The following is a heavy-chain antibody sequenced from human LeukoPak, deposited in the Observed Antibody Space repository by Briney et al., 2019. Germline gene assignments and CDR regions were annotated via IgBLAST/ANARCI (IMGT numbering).Heavy chain of an antibody. D-gene: IGHD1-26*01. CDR2: ISWNSGSV. CDR3: AKDRIAKSIVGATTAAFDI. CDR1: GFTFDDYA. V-gene: IGHV3-9*01. J-gene: IGHJ3*02. Sequence: GRSLRLSCAASGFTFDDYAMHWVRQAPGKGLEWVSGISWNSGSVGYADSVKGRFTISRDNAKNSLYLQMNSLGAEDTALYYCAKDRIAKSIVGATTAAFDIWGQGTMVTVSS.